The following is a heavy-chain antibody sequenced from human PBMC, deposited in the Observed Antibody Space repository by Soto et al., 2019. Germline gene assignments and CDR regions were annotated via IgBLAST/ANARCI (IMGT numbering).Heavy chain of an antibody. CDR3: ARDVLKNWFDP. Sequence: QVQLVQSGAEVKKPGSWVKVSCKASGGTFSSYTISWVRQAPGQGLEWMGRIIPILGIANYAQKFQGRVTITADKATSTAYMELSSLRSEDTAVYSCARDVLKNWFDPWGQGTLVTVSS. V-gene: IGHV1-69*08. CDR2: IIPILGIA. J-gene: IGHJ5*02. CDR1: GGTFSSYT.